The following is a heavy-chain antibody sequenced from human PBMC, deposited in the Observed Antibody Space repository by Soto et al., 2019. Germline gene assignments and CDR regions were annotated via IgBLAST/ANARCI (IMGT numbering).Heavy chain of an antibody. CDR1: GYSFTSYW. D-gene: IGHD6-13*01. V-gene: IGHV5-10-1*01. Sequence: GESLKISCKGSGYSFTSYWIIWVRQMPGKGLEWMGRIDPSDSYTNYSPSFQGHVTISADKSISTAYLQWSSLKASDTAMYYCARGVYSSSWYTHYYYYGMDVWGQGTTVTVSS. J-gene: IGHJ6*02. CDR3: ARGVYSSSWYTHYYYYGMDV. CDR2: IDPSDSYT.